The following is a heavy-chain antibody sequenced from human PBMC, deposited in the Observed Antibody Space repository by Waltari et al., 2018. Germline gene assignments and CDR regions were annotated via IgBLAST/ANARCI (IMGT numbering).Heavy chain of an antibody. D-gene: IGHD1-26*01. CDR1: GYSISSGYY. CDR2: IYHSGST. J-gene: IGHJ4*02. CDR3: AREIVGAQTQLYYFDY. V-gene: IGHV4-38-2*02. Sequence: QVQLQESGPGLVKPSETLSLTCTVSGYSISSGYYWGWIRQPPGKGLEWIGSIYHSGSTYYTPSLKSRVTISVDTSKNQFSLKLSSVTAADTAVYYCAREIVGAQTQLYYFDYWGQGTLVTVSS.